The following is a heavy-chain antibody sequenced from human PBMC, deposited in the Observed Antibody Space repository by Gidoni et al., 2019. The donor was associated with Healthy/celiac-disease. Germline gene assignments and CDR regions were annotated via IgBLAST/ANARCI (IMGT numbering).Heavy chain of an antibody. CDR2: ISGSGGST. V-gene: IGHV3-23*01. CDR3: AKRGEYQLLSDAFDI. J-gene: IGHJ3*02. CDR1: GSTFSSYA. Sequence: EVQLLESGGGLVQPGGSLSLSCAASGSTFSSYAMSWVRQAPGKGLDWVSAISGSGGSTYYADSVKGRFTISRDNSKNTLYLQMNSLRAEDTAVYYCAKRGEYQLLSDAFDIWGQGTMVTVSS. D-gene: IGHD2-2*01.